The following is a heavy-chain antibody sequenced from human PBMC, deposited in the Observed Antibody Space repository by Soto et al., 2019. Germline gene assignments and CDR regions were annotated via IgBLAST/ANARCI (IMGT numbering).Heavy chain of an antibody. CDR2: TYYRSKWYN. J-gene: IGHJ6*02. CDR3: AREYHSSGWYHYYYGMDV. V-gene: IGHV6-1*01. Sequence: QTLSLTCAISGDSVSSNSAAWNWIRQSPSRGLEWLGRTYYRSKWYNDYAVSVKSRITINPDTSKNQFSLQLNSVTPEDTAVYYCAREYHSSGWYHYYYGMDVWGQGTTVTVSS. CDR1: GDSVSSNSAA. D-gene: IGHD6-19*01.